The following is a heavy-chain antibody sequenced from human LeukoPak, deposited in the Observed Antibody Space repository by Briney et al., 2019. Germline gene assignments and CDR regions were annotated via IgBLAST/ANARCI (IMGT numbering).Heavy chain of an antibody. V-gene: IGHV4-34*01. J-gene: IGHJ1*01. CDR1: GGSFSGYY. Sequence: SETLSLTCAVYGGSFSGYYWSWIRQPPGKGLEWNGEINHSGSTNYNPSLKSRVTISVDTSKNQFSLKLSSVTAADTAVYYCARTSRAYYYDSSGYYSYEYFQHWGQGTLVTVSS. CDR3: ARTSRAYYYDSSGYYSYEYFQH. D-gene: IGHD3-22*01. CDR2: INHSGST.